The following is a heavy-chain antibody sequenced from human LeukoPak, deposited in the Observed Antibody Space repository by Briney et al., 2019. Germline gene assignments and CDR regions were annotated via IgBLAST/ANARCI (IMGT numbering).Heavy chain of an antibody. J-gene: IGHJ4*02. CDR3: ARSLGYSGYEDY. Sequence: GGSLRLSCTASEFSFNTYAMSWVRQAPGKGLEWVSSISSSSSYIYYADSVKGRFTISRDNAKNSLYLQMNSLRAEDTAVYYCARSLGYSGYEDYWGQGTLVTVSS. CDR2: ISSSSSYI. V-gene: IGHV3-21*01. D-gene: IGHD5-12*01. CDR1: EFSFNTYA.